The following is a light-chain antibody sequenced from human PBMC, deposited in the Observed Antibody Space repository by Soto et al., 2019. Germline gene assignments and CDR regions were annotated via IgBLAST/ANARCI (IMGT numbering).Light chain of an antibody. CDR1: QSVSSNY. CDR3: QQYGSSYPWT. CDR2: GAS. Sequence: EIVLTQSPGTLSLSPGERATLSCRAIQSVSSNYLALYQQKPGQAPRLLIYGASSRATGIPDRFSGSGSGTDFTLTIRRLEPEDFAVYYCQQYGSSYPWTFGQGTKVDIK. J-gene: IGKJ1*01. V-gene: IGKV3-20*01.